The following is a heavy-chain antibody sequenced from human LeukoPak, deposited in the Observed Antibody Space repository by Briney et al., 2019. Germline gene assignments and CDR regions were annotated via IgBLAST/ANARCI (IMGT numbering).Heavy chain of an antibody. V-gene: IGHV1-69*06. CDR2: IIPIFGTA. D-gene: IGHD3-22*01. CDR1: GGTFSSYA. J-gene: IGHJ4*02. Sequence: ASVKVSCKASGGTFSSYAISWVRQAPGQGLEWMGGIIPIFGTANYAQKFQGRVTITADKPTSTAYMELSSLRSEDTAVYYCGSSGYYSRSGYYFDYWGQGTLVTVSS. CDR3: GSSGYYSRSGYYFDY.